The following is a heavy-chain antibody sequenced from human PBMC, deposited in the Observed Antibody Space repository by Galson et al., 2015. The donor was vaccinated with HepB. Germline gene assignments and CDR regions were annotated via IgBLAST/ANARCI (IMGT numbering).Heavy chain of an antibody. CDR1: GFTFDDYT. CDR2: ISWDGGST. Sequence: SLRLSCAASGFTFDDYTMHWVRQAPGKGLEWVSLISWDGGSTYYADSVKGRFTISRDNSKNSLYLQMNSLRTEDTALYYCAKDIHPVSGWYVIDYWGQGTLVTVSS. D-gene: IGHD6-19*01. CDR3: AKDIHPVSGWYVIDY. J-gene: IGHJ4*02. V-gene: IGHV3-43*01.